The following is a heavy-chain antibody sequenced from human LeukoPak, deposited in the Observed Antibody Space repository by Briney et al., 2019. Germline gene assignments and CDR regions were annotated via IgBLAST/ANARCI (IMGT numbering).Heavy chain of an antibody. CDR3: AREFSGSYFGWFDP. CDR2: INTSSGCT. Sequence: GGSVKVSCTASGYTFTGYYMHWVRQAPGQGLEWVGSINTSSGCTNYAQKFKGRVTMTRDTPSSTAYMELSSLRSDDTAVYYCAREFSGSYFGWFDPWGERTLVTVSS. V-gene: IGHV1-2*02. D-gene: IGHD1-26*01. CDR1: GYTFTGYY. J-gene: IGHJ5*02.